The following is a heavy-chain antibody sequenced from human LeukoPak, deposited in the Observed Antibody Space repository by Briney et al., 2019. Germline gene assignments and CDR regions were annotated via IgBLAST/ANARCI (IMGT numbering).Heavy chain of an antibody. J-gene: IGHJ4*02. CDR3: ARDLNDEAAAGHY. D-gene: IGHD6-13*01. V-gene: IGHV1-69*04. Sequence: ASVKVSCKASGGTFSSYAISWVRQAPGRGLEWMGRIIPILGIANYAQKFQGRVTITADKSTSTAYMELSSLRSEDTAVYYCARDLNDEAAAGHYWGQGTLVTVSS. CDR1: GGTFSSYA. CDR2: IIPILGIA.